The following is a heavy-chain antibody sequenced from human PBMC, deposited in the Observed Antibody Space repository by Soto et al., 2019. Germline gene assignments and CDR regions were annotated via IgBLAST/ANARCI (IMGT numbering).Heavy chain of an antibody. CDR3: VKDVSGRGSFYYYFGMDV. V-gene: IGHV3-9*01. J-gene: IGHJ6*02. D-gene: IGHD3-16*01. Sequence: QPGGSLRLSCAASGFTFDDYAMHWVRQAPGKGLEWVSGISWNSGSIRYTDSVKARFTISRDNAKNSLYLQMNSLRAEDTALYYCVKDVSGRGSFYYYFGMDVWGHGTTVTVSS. CDR1: GFTFDDYA. CDR2: ISWNSGSI.